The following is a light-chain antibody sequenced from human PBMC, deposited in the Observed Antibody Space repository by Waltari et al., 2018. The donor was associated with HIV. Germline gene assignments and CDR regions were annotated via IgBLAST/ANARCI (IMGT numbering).Light chain of an antibody. V-gene: IGKV1-39*01. J-gene: IGKJ4*01. CDR3: QQSYSTPPT. CDR2: AAS. CDR1: QNISNF. Sequence: DIQMTQSPSSLSASLGDRVTITCRASQNISNFLNWYQMKPGKAPKLLIRAASSLHSGVSSRFTVSGSVTDFTLTISSLQREDFASYSCQQSYSTPPTFGGGTKVEIK.